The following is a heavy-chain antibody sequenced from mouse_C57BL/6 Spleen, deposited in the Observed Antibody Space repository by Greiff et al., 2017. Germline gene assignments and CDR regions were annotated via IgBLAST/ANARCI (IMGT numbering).Heavy chain of an antibody. V-gene: IGHV1-22*01. J-gene: IGHJ3*01. CDR3: ARSGAWFAY. CDR1: GYTFTDYN. D-gene: IGHD3-1*01. CDR2: INPNNGGT. Sequence: EVHLVESGPELVKPGASVKMSCKASGYTFTDYNMHWVKQSHGKSLEWIGYINPNNGGTSYNQKFKGKATLTVNKSSSTAYMELRSLTSEDSAVYYCARSGAWFAYWGQGTLVTVSA.